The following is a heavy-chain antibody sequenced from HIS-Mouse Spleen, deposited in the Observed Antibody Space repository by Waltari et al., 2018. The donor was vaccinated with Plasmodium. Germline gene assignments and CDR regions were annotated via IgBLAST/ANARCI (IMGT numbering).Heavy chain of an antibody. J-gene: IGHJ4*02. CDR1: GFTVSSNY. CDR2: IYSGGSK. D-gene: IGHD7-27*01. V-gene: IGHV3-53*02. Sequence: EVQLVETGGGLIQPGGSLRLSCAASGFTVSSNYMSWVRQAPGKGLEWGSVIYSGGSKYYADSVKGRFTISRDNSKNTLYLQMNSLRAEDTAVYYCARAAIAWGSPYYFDYWGQGTLVTVSS. CDR3: ARAAIAWGSPYYFDY.